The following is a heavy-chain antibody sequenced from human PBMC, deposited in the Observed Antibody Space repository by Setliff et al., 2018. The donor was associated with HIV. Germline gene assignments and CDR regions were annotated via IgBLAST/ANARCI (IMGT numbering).Heavy chain of an antibody. Sequence: SVKVSCKTSGDTFRTDAISWVRQAPGQGPEWLGGIIPVFGMTDYAQNFQGRLTITADTSTSTAYMELLSLRSEDTAIYYCATQTVAVGAPGYFDSWGQGTLVTVSS. CDR3: ATQTVAVGAPGYFDS. J-gene: IGHJ4*02. CDR2: IIPVFGMT. CDR1: GDTFRTDA. D-gene: IGHD2-15*01. V-gene: IGHV1-69*10.